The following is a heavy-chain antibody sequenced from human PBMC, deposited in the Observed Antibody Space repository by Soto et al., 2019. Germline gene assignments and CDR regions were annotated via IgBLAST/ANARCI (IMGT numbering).Heavy chain of an antibody. CDR1: GCTFTSYA. J-gene: IGHJ3*02. CDR3: ARGLTMIVVVPDAFDI. CDR2: INAGNGNT. D-gene: IGHD3-22*01. V-gene: IGHV1-3*01. Sequence: ASVKVSCKASGCTFTSYAMHWVRQAPGQRLEWMGWINAGNGNTKYSQKFQGRVTITRDTSASTAYMELSSLRSEDTAVYYCARGLTMIVVVPDAFDIWGQGTMVTVSS.